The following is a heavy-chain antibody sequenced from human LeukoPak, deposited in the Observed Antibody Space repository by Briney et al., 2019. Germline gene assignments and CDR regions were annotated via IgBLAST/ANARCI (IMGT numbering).Heavy chain of an antibody. Sequence: SETLSLTCTVSGYSISSGYYWVWIRPPPGKGLEWIGSIYHGGSTYYNPSLKSRVTISIDTSKNQFSLKLRSVTAADTAVYYCARDSWPEVVRFDYWGQGTLVTVSS. V-gene: IGHV4-38-2*02. CDR1: GYSISSGYY. CDR2: IYHGGST. D-gene: IGHD1-14*01. CDR3: ARDSWPEVVRFDY. J-gene: IGHJ4*02.